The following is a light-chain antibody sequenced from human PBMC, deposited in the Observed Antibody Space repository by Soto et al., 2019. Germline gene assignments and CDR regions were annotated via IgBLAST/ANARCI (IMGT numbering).Light chain of an antibody. Sequence: AIQLTQSPSSLSASIGDRVTSSCRASQGINSHLAWYQQKPGKAPKVLIYDATSVESGVPSRFSGSGSGTNITLTISTLKPEDFASYYCKQLKSYPLTFGGENKVEIK. J-gene: IGKJ4*01. CDR2: DAT. CDR3: KQLKSYPLT. CDR1: QGINSH. V-gene: IGKV1-13*02.